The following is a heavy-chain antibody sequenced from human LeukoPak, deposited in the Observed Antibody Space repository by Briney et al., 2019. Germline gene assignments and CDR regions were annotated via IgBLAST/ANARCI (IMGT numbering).Heavy chain of an antibody. V-gene: IGHV3-30*02. Sequence: GGSLRLSCAASGFTFSSYGMHWVRQAPGKGLEWVAFIRYDGSNKYYADSVKGRSTISRDNSKNTLYLQMNSLRAGDTAVYYCAKDRYYYDSSGYYQLVDYWGQGTLVTVSS. D-gene: IGHD3-22*01. CDR1: GFTFSSYG. CDR2: IRYDGSNK. CDR3: AKDRYYYDSSGYYQLVDY. J-gene: IGHJ4*02.